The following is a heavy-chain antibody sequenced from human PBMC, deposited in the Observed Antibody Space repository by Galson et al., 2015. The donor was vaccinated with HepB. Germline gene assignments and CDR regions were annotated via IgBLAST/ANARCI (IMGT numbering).Heavy chain of an antibody. J-gene: IGHJ4*02. CDR1: GYSFPTYW. D-gene: IGHD5-18*01. CDR3: ARQSHTTMVLRNFDY. Sequence: QSGAEVTKPGESLKISCKGSGYSFPTYWIGWGRQIPGKGLEWMGIIYPGDSDTRYSPSFQGQVTISADKSISTAYLQWSSLKASDTAMYYCARQSHTTMVLRNFDYWGQGTLVTVSS. CDR2: IYPGDSDT. V-gene: IGHV5-51*01.